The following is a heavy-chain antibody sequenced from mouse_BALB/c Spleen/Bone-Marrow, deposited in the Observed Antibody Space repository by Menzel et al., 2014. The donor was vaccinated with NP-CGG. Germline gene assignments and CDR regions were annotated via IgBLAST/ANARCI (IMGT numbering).Heavy chain of an antibody. CDR1: GYTFTSYW. CDR3: ARSDYDAFDY. D-gene: IGHD2-4*01. J-gene: IGHJ2*01. CDR2: IYPGDGDT. Sequence: QVQLQQPGAELARPGASVKLSCKASGYTFTSYWMQWVKQRPGQGLEWIGAIYPGDGDTRYTQKFKGKATLTADKSSSTAYMQLSGLASEDSAVYYCARSDYDAFDYWGQGTTLTVSS. V-gene: IGHV1-87*01.